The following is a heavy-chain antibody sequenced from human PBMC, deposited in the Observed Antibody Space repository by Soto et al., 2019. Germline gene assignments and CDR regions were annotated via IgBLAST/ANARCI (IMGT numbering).Heavy chain of an antibody. D-gene: IGHD3-9*01. CDR2: ISAYNGNT. CDR3: ARDPAGKDDILTGYREHFQH. Sequence: QVQLVQSGAEVKKPGASVKVSCKASGYTFTSYGISWVRQAPGQGLEWMGWISAYNGNTNYAQKLQGRVTMTTDTHTSTAYMELRSLRSDDTALSYCARDPAGKDDILTGYREHFQHWGQGTLVTVYS. J-gene: IGHJ1*01. V-gene: IGHV1-18*01. CDR1: GYTFTSYG.